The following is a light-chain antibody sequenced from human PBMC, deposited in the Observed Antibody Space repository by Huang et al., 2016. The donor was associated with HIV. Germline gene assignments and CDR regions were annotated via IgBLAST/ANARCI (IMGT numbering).Light chain of an antibody. CDR1: QDIGND. CDR2: SAS. J-gene: IGKJ1*01. Sequence: AIQMTQSPVSLSASVGDRVTITCRASQDIGNDLGWYQQRLGQAPKLLVSSASHLQSGVPSRFTGSGSATHFSLTISGLQFEDFATYYCLQDHIYPWTFGQGTKVEI. CDR3: LQDHIYPWT. V-gene: IGKV1-6*01.